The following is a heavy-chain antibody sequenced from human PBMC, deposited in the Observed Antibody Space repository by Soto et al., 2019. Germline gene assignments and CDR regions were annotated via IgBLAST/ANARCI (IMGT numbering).Heavy chain of an antibody. CDR2: ISGRGGST. D-gene: IGHD2-15*01. J-gene: IGHJ1*01. Sequence: GGSLRLSCAASGFTFSSYAMSWVRQAPGKGLEWVSAISGRGGSTYYADSVKGRFTIARNNSKNTLYLQMNSLRAEDKAVYCCAKDGLYSAVVVFQHWGQGTPVTVSS. V-gene: IGHV3-23*01. CDR3: AKDGLYSAVVVFQH. CDR1: GFTFSSYA.